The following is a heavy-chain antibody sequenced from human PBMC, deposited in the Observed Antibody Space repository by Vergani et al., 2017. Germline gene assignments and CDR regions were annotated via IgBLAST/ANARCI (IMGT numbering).Heavy chain of an antibody. Sequence: EVQLVESGGGLVQPGGSLKLSCAASGFTFSGSAMHWVRQASGKGLEWVGRIRSKANSYATAYAASVKGRFTISRDDSKTTAYLQMNSLKTEDTAVYYCAKNRNPDYYGSGSYYNSALDYWGQGTLVTVSS. CDR1: GFTFSGSA. CDR3: AKNRNPDYYGSGSYYNSALDY. D-gene: IGHD3-10*01. J-gene: IGHJ4*02. V-gene: IGHV3-73*01. CDR2: IRSKANSYAT.